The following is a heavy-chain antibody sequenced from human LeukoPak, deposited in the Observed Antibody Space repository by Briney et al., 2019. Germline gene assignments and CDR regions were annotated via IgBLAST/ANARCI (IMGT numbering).Heavy chain of an antibody. CDR1: GGSISSYY. V-gene: IGHV4-59*12. CDR3: ARVALYDTSAHNYFDY. CDR2: IYYSGST. D-gene: IGHD3-22*01. J-gene: IGHJ4*02. Sequence: PSETLSLTCTVSGGSISSYYWSWIRQPPGKGLEWIGYIYYSGSTNYNPSLKSRVTISVDTSKNQFSLKLSSVTAADTAMYYCARVALYDTSAHNYFDYWGQGTLVTVSS.